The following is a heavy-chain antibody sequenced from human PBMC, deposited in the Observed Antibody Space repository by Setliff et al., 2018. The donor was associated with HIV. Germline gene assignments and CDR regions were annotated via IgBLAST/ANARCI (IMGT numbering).Heavy chain of an antibody. V-gene: IGHV4-34*01. J-gene: IGHJ4*01. CDR3: ARAVCPSLNCYSFFNY. D-gene: IGHD2-15*01. Sequence: PSETLSLTCGVDGGSFSGYSWSWIRQSPGKGLEWIGEVSRGGSTTYNPSLTGRVSVSVDTSKSQFSLKLTNVTAADAAVYYCARAVCPSLNCYSFFNYWGHGSLVTVSS. CDR1: GGSFSGYS. CDR2: VSRGGST.